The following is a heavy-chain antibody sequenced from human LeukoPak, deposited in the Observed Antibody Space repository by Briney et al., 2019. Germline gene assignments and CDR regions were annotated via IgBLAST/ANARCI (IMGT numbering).Heavy chain of an antibody. CDR1: GDSVSTNNAA. CDR2: AYYGSKWYY. CDR3: ARDPGAGDFDY. V-gene: IGHV6-1*01. D-gene: IGHD6-19*01. J-gene: IGHJ4*02. Sequence: SQTLSLTCAISGDSVSTNNAAWHWLRQSPSRGLEWLGRAYYGSKWYYDYAVSVKSRITINPDTSKNHFSLQLNSVTPEDTAVYYCARDPGAGDFDYWARGTLVTVSS.